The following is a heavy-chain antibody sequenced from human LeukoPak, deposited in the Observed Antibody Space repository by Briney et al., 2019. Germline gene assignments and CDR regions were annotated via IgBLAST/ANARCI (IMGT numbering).Heavy chain of an antibody. CDR3: ARVGGSGEYYYDSSGYYLWDY. CDR1: GGSIGSSSYY. Sequence: SETLSLTCTVSGGSIGSSSYYWSWIRQPPGKGLEWIGYIYYSGSTNYNPSLKSRVTISVDTSKNQFSLKLSSVTAADTAVYYCARVGGSGEYYYDSSGYYLWDYWGQGTLVTVSS. CDR2: IYYSGST. D-gene: IGHD3-22*01. J-gene: IGHJ4*02. V-gene: IGHV4-61*01.